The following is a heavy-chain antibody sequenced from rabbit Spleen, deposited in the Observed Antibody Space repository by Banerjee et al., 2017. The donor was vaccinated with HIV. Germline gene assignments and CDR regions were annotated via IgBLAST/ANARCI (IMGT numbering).Heavy chain of an antibody. D-gene: IGHD2-1*01. Sequence: QEQLVESGGGLVQPGGSLKLSCKASGFDFSNYGLSWVRQAPGKGLGWIGYIDPIFGRTYYASWVNGRFTISSHNAQNTLYLQLNSLTAADTATYFCVRDLGYDDYSEKGYFNLWGQGTLVTVS. CDR2: IDPIFGRT. V-gene: IGHV1S47*01. CDR1: GFDFSNYG. J-gene: IGHJ4*01. CDR3: VRDLGYDDYSEKGYFNL.